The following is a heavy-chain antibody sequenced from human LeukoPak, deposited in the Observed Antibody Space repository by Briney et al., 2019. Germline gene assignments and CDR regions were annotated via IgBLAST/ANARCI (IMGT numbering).Heavy chain of an antibody. CDR3: AGRTYGSGSCLFHY. D-gene: IGHD3-10*01. V-gene: IGHV3-9*01. CDR2: ISWNSGSI. J-gene: IGHJ4*02. CDR1: GFTFAGYA. Sequence: GGSLRLSCAASGFTFAGYAMNWVRQAPGKGLEWVSGISWNSGSIGYADSVKGRFTISRDNAKNSLYLHMNSLRAEDTAVYYCAGRTYGSGSCLFHYWGQGTLVTVSS.